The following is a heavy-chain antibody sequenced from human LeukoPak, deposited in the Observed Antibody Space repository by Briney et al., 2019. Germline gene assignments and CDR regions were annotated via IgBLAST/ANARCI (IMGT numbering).Heavy chain of an antibody. Sequence: GGSLRLSCAASGFTFSSYSMNWVRQAPGKGLEWVSYISSSSSTIYYADSVKGRFTISRDNAKNSLYLQMNSLRAEDTAVYYCAREDLGYCSSTSCSLYDYWGQGTLVTVSS. V-gene: IGHV3-48*04. D-gene: IGHD2-2*01. J-gene: IGHJ4*02. CDR2: ISSSSSTI. CDR1: GFTFSSYS. CDR3: AREDLGYCSSTSCSLYDY.